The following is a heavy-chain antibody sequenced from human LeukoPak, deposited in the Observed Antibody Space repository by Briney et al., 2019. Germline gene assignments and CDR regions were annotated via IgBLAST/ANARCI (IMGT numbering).Heavy chain of an antibody. V-gene: IGHV4-59*08. CDR2: IYYSGST. CDR1: GGSISSYY. J-gene: IGHJ4*02. Sequence: SETLSLTCTVSGGSISSYYWSWIRQPPGKGLEWIGYIYYSGSTNYNPSLKSRVTISVDTSKNQFSLKLSSVTAADTAVYYCARYPRYSGYDYFDYWGQGALVTVSS. CDR3: ARYPRYSGYDYFDY. D-gene: IGHD5-12*01.